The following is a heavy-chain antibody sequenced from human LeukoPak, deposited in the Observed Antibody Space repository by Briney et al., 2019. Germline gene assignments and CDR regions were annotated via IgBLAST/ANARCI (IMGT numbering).Heavy chain of an antibody. V-gene: IGHV4-4*07. Sequence: PSETLSLTCTVSGGSISSYYWSWIRQPAGKGLEWSGRIYTSGSTNYNPSLKSRVTISVDKSKNQFSLKLSSVTAADTAVYYCARTVLASLDAFDIWGQGTMVTVSS. J-gene: IGHJ3*02. D-gene: IGHD3-3*02. CDR3: ARTVLASLDAFDI. CDR1: GGSISSYY. CDR2: IYTSGST.